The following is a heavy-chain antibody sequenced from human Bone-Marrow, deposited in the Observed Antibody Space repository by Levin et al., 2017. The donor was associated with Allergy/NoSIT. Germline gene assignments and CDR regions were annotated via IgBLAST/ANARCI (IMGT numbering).Heavy chain of an antibody. CDR2: TYYRSDWYT. CDR1: GDRVSTDPTA. V-gene: IGHV6-1*01. J-gene: IGHJ6*02. D-gene: IGHD3-3*01. CDR3: ARRRIQFWSAPEGLDV. Sequence: SQTLSLTCAISGDRVSTDPTAWNWIRQFPSRGLEWLGRTYYRSDWYTDYALSVTGRITITPDTSKNQFSLQLNSVTPEDTAVYYCARRRIQFWSAPEGLDVWGQGTTVSVSS.